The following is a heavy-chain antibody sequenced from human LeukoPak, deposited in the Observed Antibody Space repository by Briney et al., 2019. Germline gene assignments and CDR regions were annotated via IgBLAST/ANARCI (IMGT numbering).Heavy chain of an antibody. D-gene: IGHD1-26*01. V-gene: IGHV4-34*01. CDR2: INHSGST. CDR3: ARGPDSGSYTHHFDF. J-gene: IGHJ4*02. Sequence: KTSETLSLTCAVYGGSFSGYYWSWIRQPPGKGLEWIGEINHSGSTNYNPSLKSRVTISVDTSKNQFSLKLSSVTAADTAVYYCARGPDSGSYTHHFDFWGQGSLVTVSS. CDR1: GGSFSGYY.